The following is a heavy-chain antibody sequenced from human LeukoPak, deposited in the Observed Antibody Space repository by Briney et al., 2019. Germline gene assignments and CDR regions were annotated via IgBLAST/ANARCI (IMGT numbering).Heavy chain of an antibody. CDR2: INDRGEST. Sequence: GGSLRLSCAASRFTFRNFAMSWVRQAPGKGLEWVSTINDRGESTYYADSVKGRFTISRDNFQSTLYLQMNSLRAEDTALYYCVKGSPPHYYGSGSFYTAFDYWGQGTLVTVSS. CDR3: VKGSPPHYYGSGSFYTAFDY. CDR1: RFTFRNFA. J-gene: IGHJ4*02. V-gene: IGHV3-23*01. D-gene: IGHD3-10*01.